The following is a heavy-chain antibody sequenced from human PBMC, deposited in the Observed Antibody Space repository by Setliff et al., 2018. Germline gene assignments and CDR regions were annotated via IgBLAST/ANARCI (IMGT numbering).Heavy chain of an antibody. J-gene: IGHJ6*03. CDR1: GGSFSGYY. CDR3: ARKRFYYYYYYMDV. CDR2: INHSGST. Sequence: KASETLSLTCAVYGGSFSGYYWSWIRQPPGKGLEWIGEINHSGSTNYNPSLKSRVTISVDTPKNQFSLKLSSVTAADTAVYYCARKRFYYYYYYMDVWGKGTTVTVS. V-gene: IGHV4-34*01.